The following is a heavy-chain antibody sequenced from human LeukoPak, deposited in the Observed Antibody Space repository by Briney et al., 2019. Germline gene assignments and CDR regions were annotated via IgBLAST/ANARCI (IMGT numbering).Heavy chain of an antibody. J-gene: IGHJ4*02. V-gene: IGHV3-30*18. Sequence: GRSLRLSCAAAGFTFSTYAMHWVRQAPGKGLEWVAFTSYDGSNKYYAESVKGRFTISRDNSKSTLYLQMNSLRPEDAAVYYCAKSGCSSNTCYVNYWGQGSLVTVPS. CDR1: GFTFSTYA. D-gene: IGHD2-2*01. CDR3: AKSGCSSNTCYVNY. CDR2: TSYDGSNK.